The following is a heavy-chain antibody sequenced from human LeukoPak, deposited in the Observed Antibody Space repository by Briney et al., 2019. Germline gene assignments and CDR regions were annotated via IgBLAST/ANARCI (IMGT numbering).Heavy chain of an antibody. Sequence: ETLSLTCAVSGGSISSSNWWSWVRQAPGKGLEWVSSISSSSSYIYYADSVKGRFTISRDNAKNTLYLQINSLRAEDTAVYYCAKDSDTSSWYRGFFDCWGQGTLVTVSS. CDR3: AKDSDTSSWYRGFFDC. CDR1: GGSISSSN. CDR2: ISSSSSYI. D-gene: IGHD6-13*01. J-gene: IGHJ4*02. V-gene: IGHV3-21*04.